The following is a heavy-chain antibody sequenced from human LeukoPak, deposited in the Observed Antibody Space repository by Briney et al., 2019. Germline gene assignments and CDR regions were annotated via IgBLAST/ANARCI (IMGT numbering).Heavy chain of an antibody. CDR2: IYYCGSA. V-gene: IGHV4-59*01. CDR3: ARAFYGGNGRNYYSYYMDV. Sequence: SEPLSLTCTVSGGSISSCYWSWIRHPPGKGLERIGYIYYCGSANYNPSLTRRVTISVDTSKIQFSLKLSSVTAADTAVYYCARAFYGGNGRNYYSYYMDVWGKGTTVTIAS. CDR1: GGSISSCY. D-gene: IGHD4-23*01. J-gene: IGHJ6*03.